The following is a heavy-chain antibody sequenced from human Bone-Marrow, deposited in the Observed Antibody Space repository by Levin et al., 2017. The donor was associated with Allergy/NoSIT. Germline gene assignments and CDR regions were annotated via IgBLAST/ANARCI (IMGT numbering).Heavy chain of an antibody. V-gene: IGHV1-18*01. Sequence: PEASVKVSCKASGFIFSYYGLNWVRQAPGQGLEWMGWIRGNTFNIAQRFQGRVTMTADTSTAHMELRSLRSDDTAIFYCASATYDFDTLDTWGQGTKVTVSS. CDR2: IRGNTFN. J-gene: IGHJ3*02. CDR1: GFIFSYYG. D-gene: IGHD3-16*01. CDR3: ASATYDFDTLDT.